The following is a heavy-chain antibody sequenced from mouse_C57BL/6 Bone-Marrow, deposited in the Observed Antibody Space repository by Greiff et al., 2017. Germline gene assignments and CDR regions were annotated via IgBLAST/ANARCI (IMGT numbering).Heavy chain of an antibody. V-gene: IGHV5-6*01. CDR1: GFTFSSYG. J-gene: IGHJ4*01. CDR3: ARNYYAMDY. CDR2: ISSGGSYT. Sequence: EVKLVESGGDLVKPGGSLKLSCAASGFTFSSYGMSWVRQTPDKRLEWVATISSGGSYTSYPDSVKGRFTISRDNAKNTLYLQMSSLKSEDTAMYYCARNYYAMDYWGQGTSVTVSS.